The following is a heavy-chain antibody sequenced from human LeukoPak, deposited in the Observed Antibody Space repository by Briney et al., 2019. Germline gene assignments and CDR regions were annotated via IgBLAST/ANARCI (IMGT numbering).Heavy chain of an antibody. CDR1: GGSISSSSYY. V-gene: IGHV4-39*02. CDR2: IYYSGST. CDR3: ARDSLELRLDYYYMDV. D-gene: IGHD1-7*01. J-gene: IGHJ6*03. Sequence: SETLSLTCTVSGGSISSSSYYWGWIRQPPGKGLEWIGSIYYSGSTYYNPSLKSRVTISVDTSKNQFSLKLSSVTAADTAVYYCARDSLELRLDYYYMDVWGKGTTVTVSS.